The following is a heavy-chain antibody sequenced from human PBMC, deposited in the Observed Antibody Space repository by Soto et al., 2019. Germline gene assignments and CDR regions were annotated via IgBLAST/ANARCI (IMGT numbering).Heavy chain of an antibody. D-gene: IGHD4-17*01. CDR1: AGSVRRSKHF. CDR2: IYYSGST. V-gene: IGHV4-61*01. CDR3: SIERYGNYRSQHAFPTRRTLDL. Sequence: TVSAGSVRRSKHFVCWLRQQQGKGLEWIGYIYYSGSTNYNPSLKSRVTISVDTSKNQFSLKLSSVTAADTAVYYFSIERYGNYRSQHAFPTRRTLDL. J-gene: IGHJ2*01.